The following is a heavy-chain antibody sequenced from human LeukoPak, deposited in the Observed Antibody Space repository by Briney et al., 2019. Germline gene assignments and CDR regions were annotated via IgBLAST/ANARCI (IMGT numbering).Heavy chain of an antibody. CDR1: GLTFSSYS. V-gene: IGHV3-48*01. CDR3: AREEYYYDSSGYYLPYYFDY. D-gene: IGHD3-22*01. CDR2: ISSSSSTI. Sequence: PGGSLRLSCAASGLTFSSYSMNWVRQAPGKGLEWVSYISSSSSTIYYADSVKGRFTISRDNAKNSLYLQMNSLRAEDTAVYYCAREEYYYDSSGYYLPYYFDYWGQGTLVTVSS. J-gene: IGHJ4*02.